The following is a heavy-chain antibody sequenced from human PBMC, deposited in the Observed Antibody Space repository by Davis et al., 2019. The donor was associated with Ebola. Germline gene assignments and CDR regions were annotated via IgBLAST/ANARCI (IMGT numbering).Heavy chain of an antibody. CDR1: GFTFSSYW. J-gene: IGHJ4*02. Sequence: GESLKISCAASGFTFSSYWMHWVRQAPGKGLVWVSRINSDGSSTSYADSVKGRFTISRDNAKNSLYLQMNSLRAEDTAVYYCARAPTWSQINYYCFDYWGQGTLVTVSS. D-gene: IGHD3-10*01. CDR3: ARAPTWSQINYYCFDY. V-gene: IGHV3-74*01. CDR2: INSDGSST.